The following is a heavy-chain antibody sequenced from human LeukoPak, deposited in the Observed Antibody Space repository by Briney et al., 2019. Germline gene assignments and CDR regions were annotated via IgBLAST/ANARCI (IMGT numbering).Heavy chain of an antibody. D-gene: IGHD1-26*01. J-gene: IGHJ4*02. CDR3: ASGRPQGFDY. CDR2: IYYSGTT. CDR1: GDSICSFY. Sequence: SETLSLTCTVSGDSICSFYWTWLRQPPGEGLEGIGYIYYSGTTNYNPSLKRRVTISVDTSKNHFSLMLSSVSAADTAVYYCASGRPQGFDYWGQGTLVTVSS. V-gene: IGHV4-59*01.